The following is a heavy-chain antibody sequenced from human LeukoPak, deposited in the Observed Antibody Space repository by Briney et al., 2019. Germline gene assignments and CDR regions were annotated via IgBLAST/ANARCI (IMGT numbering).Heavy chain of an antibody. J-gene: IGHJ3*02. Sequence: SETLSLTCTVSGGSISGYYWSWIRQPPGKGLEWIGYIYYSGSTNYNPSLQSRVTISVDTSKNQFSLKPSSVTAADTAVYSCARGGFRDAFDIWGQGTMVTVSS. CDR3: ARGGFRDAFDI. V-gene: IGHV4-59*01. D-gene: IGHD3-10*01. CDR1: GGSISGYY. CDR2: IYYSGST.